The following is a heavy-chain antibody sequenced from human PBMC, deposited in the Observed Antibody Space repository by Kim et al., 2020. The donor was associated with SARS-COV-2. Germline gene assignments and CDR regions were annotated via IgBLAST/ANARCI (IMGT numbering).Heavy chain of an antibody. CDR2: ISGSGGST. D-gene: IGHD6-13*01. Sequence: GGSLRLSCAASGFTFSSYAMSWVRQAPGKGLEWVSAISGSGGSTYYADSVKGRFTISRHNSKNTLYLQMNSLRAEDTAVYYCAKCHKRLVQVYWGQGTLVTVSS. CDR1: GFTFSSYA. J-gene: IGHJ4*02. CDR3: AKCHKRLVQVY. V-gene: IGHV3-23*01.